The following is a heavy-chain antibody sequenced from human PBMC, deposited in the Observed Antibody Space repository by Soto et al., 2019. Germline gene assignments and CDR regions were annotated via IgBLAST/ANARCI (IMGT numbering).Heavy chain of an antibody. V-gene: IGHV1-8*01. CDR3: ASFFYGPLPYYYYGMDV. J-gene: IGHJ6*02. Sequence: QVQLVQSGAEVKKPGASVKVSCKASGYTFTSYDINWVRQATGQGLEWMGWMNPNSGNTGYAQKFQGRVTMTRNTSISTAYMELSSLRSEDTAVYYCASFFYGPLPYYYYGMDVWGQGTTVTVSS. CDR1: GYTFTSYD. CDR2: MNPNSGNT. D-gene: IGHD4-17*01.